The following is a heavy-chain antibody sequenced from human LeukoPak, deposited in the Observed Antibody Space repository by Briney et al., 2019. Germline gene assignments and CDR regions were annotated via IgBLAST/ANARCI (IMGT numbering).Heavy chain of an antibody. J-gene: IGHJ4*02. CDR2: ISYDGSNK. V-gene: IGHV3-30-3*01. CDR1: GFTFSSYA. CDR3: ARDRTMSAPTFDY. D-gene: IGHD3-22*01. Sequence: GGSLRLSCAASGFTFSSYAMHWVRQAPGKGLEWVAVISYDGSNKYYADSVKGRFTISRDNSKDTLYLQMNSLRAEDTAVYYCARDRTMSAPTFDYWGQGTLVTVSS.